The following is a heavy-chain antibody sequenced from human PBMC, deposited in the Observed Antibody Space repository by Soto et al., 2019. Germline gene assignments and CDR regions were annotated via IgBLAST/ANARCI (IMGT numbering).Heavy chain of an antibody. CDR3: ARRGPYYDFWSGQPNAFDI. J-gene: IGHJ3*02. CDR1: GGTFSSYA. V-gene: IGHV1-69*01. D-gene: IGHD3-3*01. CDR2: IIPIFGTA. Sequence: QVQLVQSGAEVKKPGSSVKVSCKASGGTFSSYAISWVRQAPGQGLEWMGGIIPIFGTANYAQKFQGRVTITADESTSTAYMELSSLRSEDTAVYYCARRGPYYDFWSGQPNAFDIWGQGTTVTVSS.